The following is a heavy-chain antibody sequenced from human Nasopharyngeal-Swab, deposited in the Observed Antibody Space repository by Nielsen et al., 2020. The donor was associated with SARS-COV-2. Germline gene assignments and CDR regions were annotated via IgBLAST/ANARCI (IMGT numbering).Heavy chain of an antibody. D-gene: IGHD6-13*01. CDR1: GGSISSSSYY. CDR3: ARDSSSWYPNAPFDY. V-gene: IGHV4-39*07. Sequence: GSLRLSCTVSGGSISSSSYYWGWIRQPPGKGLECIGTVYYSGSTYYNPSLKSRVTISVDTSKNQFSLKLISVTAADTAVYYCARDSSSWYPNAPFDYWGQGTLVTVSS. CDR2: VYYSGST. J-gene: IGHJ4*02.